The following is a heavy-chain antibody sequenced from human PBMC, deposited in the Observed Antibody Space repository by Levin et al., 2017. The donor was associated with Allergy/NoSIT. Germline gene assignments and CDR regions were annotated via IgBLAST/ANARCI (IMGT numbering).Heavy chain of an antibody. Sequence: PGGSLRLSCAASGFTFSSYAMHWVRQAPGKGLEWVAVISYDGSNKYYADSVKGRFTISRDNSKNTLYLQMNSLRAEDTAVYYCARAKSPQLADAFDIWGQGTMVTVSS. CDR3: ARAKSPQLADAFDI. CDR1: GFTFSSYA. V-gene: IGHV3-30-3*01. J-gene: IGHJ3*02. D-gene: IGHD2-2*01. CDR2: ISYDGSNK.